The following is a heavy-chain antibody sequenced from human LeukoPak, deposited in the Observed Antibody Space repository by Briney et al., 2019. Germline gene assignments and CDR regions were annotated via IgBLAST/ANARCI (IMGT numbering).Heavy chain of an antibody. V-gene: IGHV1-2*02. J-gene: IGHJ4*02. CDR2: INPNSGGT. Sequence: GASVKVSCKASGYTFTGYYMHWVRQAPGQGLEWMGWINPNSGGTNYAQKFQGRVTMTRDTSISTAYMELSRLRSDDTAVYYCAREPGIAAVGTEIDYWGQGTLVTVSS. CDR3: AREPGIAAVGTEIDY. CDR1: GYTFTGYY. D-gene: IGHD6-13*01.